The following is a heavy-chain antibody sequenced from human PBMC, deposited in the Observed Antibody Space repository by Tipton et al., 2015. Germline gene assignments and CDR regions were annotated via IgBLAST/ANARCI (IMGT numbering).Heavy chain of an antibody. Sequence: SLRLSCAGSGFSVRSTYMTWVRQAPGKGLEWVSVTSTDGTTIYADSVKGRFSISRDSSRNTLYVHMNNLRVEDTAVYYCAKAGPNDYGDYPVGRNRYYLDYWGQGTLVTVSS. V-gene: IGHV3-53*01. CDR2: TSTDGTT. J-gene: IGHJ4*02. CDR1: GFSVRSTY. CDR3: AKAGPNDYGDYPVGRNRYYLDY. D-gene: IGHD4-17*01.